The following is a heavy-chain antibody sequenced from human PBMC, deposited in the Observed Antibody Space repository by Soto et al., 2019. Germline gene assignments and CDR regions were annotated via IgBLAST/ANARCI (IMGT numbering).Heavy chain of an antibody. CDR3: ARGKQGYYGLDV. D-gene: IGHD6-13*01. V-gene: IGHV1-69*13. CDR1: GGTFSSYA. Sequence: SVKVSCKASGGTFSSYAIIWVRQAPGQGLEWMGSVIPVFDTSNHAQRFQGRVTITADESTNTAYMELSSLRSEDTALYYCARGKQGYYGLDVWGQGTTVTVSS. CDR2: VIPVFDTS. J-gene: IGHJ6*02.